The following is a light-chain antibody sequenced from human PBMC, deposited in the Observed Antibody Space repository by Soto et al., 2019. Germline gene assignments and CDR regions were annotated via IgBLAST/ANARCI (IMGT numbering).Light chain of an antibody. CDR1: SSSTGGYNY. J-gene: IGLJ2*01. V-gene: IGLV2-11*01. CDR2: DVS. Sequence: QSALTQPRSVSGSPGQSVTISCTGTSSSTGGYNYVSWYQQHPGKAPKLMIFDVSERPSGVPHRFSGSKSGNTASLTISGLQAEDEADYYCCTYAVTNTFEVFGGGTKLTVL. CDR3: CTYAVTNTFEV.